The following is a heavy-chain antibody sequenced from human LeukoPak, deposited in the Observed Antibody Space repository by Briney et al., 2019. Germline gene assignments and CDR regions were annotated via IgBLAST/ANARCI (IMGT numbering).Heavy chain of an antibody. CDR2: IYSGGST. CDR1: GFTVSSNY. CDR3: ASHCSSTSCYRDY. J-gene: IGHJ4*02. D-gene: IGHD2-2*01. V-gene: IGHV3-53*01. Sequence: QPGGSLRLSCAASGFTVSSNYMSWVRQAPGKGLEWVSVIYSGGSTYYADSVKGRFTISRDNSKNTLYLQMNSLRAEDTAVYYCASHCSSTSCYRDYWGQGTLVTVSS.